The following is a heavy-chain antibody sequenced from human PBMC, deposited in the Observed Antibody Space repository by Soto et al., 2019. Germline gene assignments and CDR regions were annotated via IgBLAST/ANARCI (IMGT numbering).Heavy chain of an antibody. CDR2: IYYSGST. V-gene: IGHV4-59*01. Sequence: SETLSLTCTVSGGSISSYYWSWIRQPPGKGLEWIGYIYYSGSTNYNPSLKSRVTISVDTSKNQFSLKLSSVTAADTAVYYCARASHGTTSDYWGQGTLVTVSS. J-gene: IGHJ4*02. CDR3: ARASHGTTSDY. CDR1: GGSISSYY. D-gene: IGHD1-7*01.